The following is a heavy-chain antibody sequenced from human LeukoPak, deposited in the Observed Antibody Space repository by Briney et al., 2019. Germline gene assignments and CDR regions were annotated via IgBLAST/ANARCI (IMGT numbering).Heavy chain of an antibody. V-gene: IGHV3-48*03. J-gene: IGHJ5*02. CDR2: IDSSGTII. Sequence: GGCLRLSCAASGFTFTDHEMNWVRQAPGKGLEWLSYIDSSGTIIYDADSAKGRFTISRDNAKNSLYLQLSSLRVEDTAFYYCARGWFDAWGQGTLVTVSS. CDR3: ARGWFDA. CDR1: GFTFTDHE.